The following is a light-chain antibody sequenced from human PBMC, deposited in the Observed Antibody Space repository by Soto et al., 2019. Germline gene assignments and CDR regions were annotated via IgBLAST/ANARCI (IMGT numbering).Light chain of an antibody. J-gene: IGLJ2*01. Sequence: QSVLTQPPSVSGAPGQRVTISCTGSSSNIGAVYDVHWYQQLPGTAPKLLIYGNSNRPSGVPDRFSGSKSGTSASLAITGLQAEDEADYYCQSYDSSLSRGFGGGTKVTVL. CDR3: QSYDSSLSRG. V-gene: IGLV1-40*01. CDR2: GNS. CDR1: SSNIGAVYD.